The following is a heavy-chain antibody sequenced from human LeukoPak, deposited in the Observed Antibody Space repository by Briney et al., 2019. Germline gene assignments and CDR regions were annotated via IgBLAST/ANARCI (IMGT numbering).Heavy chain of an antibody. CDR3: ARVGCSSTSCYDMDY. V-gene: IGHV3-21*01. CDR1: GFTFSSYS. J-gene: IGHJ4*02. CDR2: ISSSSSYI. D-gene: IGHD2-2*01. Sequence: PGGSLRLSCAASGFTFSSYSMNWVRQAPGKGLGWVSSISSSSSYIYYADSVKGRFTISRDNAKNSLYLQMNSLRAEDTAVYYCARVGCSSTSCYDMDYWGQGTLVTVSS.